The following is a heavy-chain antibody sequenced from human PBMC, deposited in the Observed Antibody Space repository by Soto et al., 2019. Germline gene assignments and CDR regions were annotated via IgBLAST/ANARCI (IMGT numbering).Heavy chain of an antibody. Sequence: GGSVRLSCAASGFTFSGYAMSWVRQAPGKGLEWVSAISGSGGSTYYADSVKGRFTISRDNSKNTLYLQMNSLRAEDTAVYYCAKVSGSYHFPRFDPWGQGTLVTVSS. V-gene: IGHV3-23*01. CDR3: AKVSGSYHFPRFDP. J-gene: IGHJ5*02. D-gene: IGHD1-26*01. CDR2: ISGSGGST. CDR1: GFTFSGYA.